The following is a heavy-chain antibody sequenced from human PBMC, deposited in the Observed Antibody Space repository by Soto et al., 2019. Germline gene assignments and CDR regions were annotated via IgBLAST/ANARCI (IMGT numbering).Heavy chain of an antibody. Sequence: PGGSLRLSCVSSGFTFSSYWMTWVRQAPGKGLEWVGNIKQDGGEKNYVDSVKGRFTISRDNAKNSVYLQMNSLRAEDTAVYYCARDQGVGATLPGIWGQGTMVTVSS. J-gene: IGHJ3*02. CDR2: IKQDGGEK. CDR1: GFTFSSYW. V-gene: IGHV3-7*01. D-gene: IGHD1-26*01. CDR3: ARDQGVGATLPGI.